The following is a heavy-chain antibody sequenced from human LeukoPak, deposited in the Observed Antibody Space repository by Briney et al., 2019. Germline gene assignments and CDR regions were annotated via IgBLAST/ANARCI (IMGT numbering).Heavy chain of an antibody. D-gene: IGHD3-10*01. Sequence: PSETLSLTCTVSGGSISSYYWNWVRQPPGQGLERIGYIYISGSTDYNPSLKIRVTISVDTSKNQFSLKLSSVTAADTAVYYCARGPGGSGTRTAYCYYYGIYGWGQGTTVTVSS. J-gene: IGHJ6*02. CDR2: IYISGST. CDR3: ARGPGGSGTRTAYCYYYGIYG. V-gene: IGHV4-59*12. CDR1: GGSISSYY.